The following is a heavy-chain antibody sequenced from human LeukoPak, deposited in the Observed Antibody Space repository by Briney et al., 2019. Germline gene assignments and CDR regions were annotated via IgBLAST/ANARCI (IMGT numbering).Heavy chain of an antibody. CDR1: GGSFSGYY. CDR2: INHSGST. D-gene: IGHD6-19*01. J-gene: IGHJ4*02. V-gene: IGHV4-34*01. CDR3: ARGRVAVAAPDY. Sequence: PSETLSLTCAVYGGSFSGYYWSWIRQPPGKGLEWIGEINHSGSTNYNPSLKSRVTISVDTSKNQFSLKLSSVTAADTAVYYCARGRVAVAAPDYWGQGTLVTVSS.